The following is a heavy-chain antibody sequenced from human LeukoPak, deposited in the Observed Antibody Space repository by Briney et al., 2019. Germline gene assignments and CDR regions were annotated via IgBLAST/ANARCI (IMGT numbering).Heavy chain of an antibody. CDR1: GFTFSSYW. Sequence: GGSLRLSCAASGFTFSSYWMSWVRQAPGKGLEWVANIKQDGSEKYYVDSVKGRFTISRDNAKNSLYLQMNSPRAEDTAVYYCARAYSLTAHCDAFDIWGQGTMVTVSS. D-gene: IGHD5-18*01. J-gene: IGHJ3*02. CDR3: ARAYSLTAHCDAFDI. V-gene: IGHV3-7*01. CDR2: IKQDGSEK.